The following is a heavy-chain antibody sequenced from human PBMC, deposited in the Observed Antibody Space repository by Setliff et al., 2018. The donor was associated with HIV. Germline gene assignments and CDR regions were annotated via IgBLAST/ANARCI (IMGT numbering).Heavy chain of an antibody. CDR2: INPNNGGT. J-gene: IGHJ4*02. CDR3: ARDYYDSSGYIFFTGLPDN. Sequence: GASVKVSCKASGYTFTGYYMHWVRQAPGQGIEWMGWINPNNGGTNYAQKFQGRVTMTRDTSISTAYMELSRLRSDDTAVYYCARDYYDSSGYIFFTGLPDNWGQGTLVTVSS. V-gene: IGHV1-2*02. D-gene: IGHD3-22*01. CDR1: GYTFTGYY.